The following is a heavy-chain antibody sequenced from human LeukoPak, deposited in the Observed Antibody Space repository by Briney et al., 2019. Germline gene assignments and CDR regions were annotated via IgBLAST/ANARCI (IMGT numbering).Heavy chain of an antibody. V-gene: IGHV5-51*01. J-gene: IGHJ4*02. CDR3: ARSLTVAREYNYGYGY. Sequence: GESLKISCKGSGYSFPTYWIGWVRQMPGKGLEWMGIIYPGDSDTRHSPSFQGQVTISADKSISTAYLQWSSLKASDTAMYYCARSLTVAREYNYGYGYWGQGTLVTVSS. CDR2: IYPGDSDT. D-gene: IGHD5-18*01. CDR1: GYSFPTYW.